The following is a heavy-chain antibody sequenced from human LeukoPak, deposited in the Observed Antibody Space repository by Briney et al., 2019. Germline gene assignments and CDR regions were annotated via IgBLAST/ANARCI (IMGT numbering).Heavy chain of an antibody. V-gene: IGHV4-31*03. CDR3: ARDIVGTHYFDY. CDR2: IYYSGST. Sequence: SQTLSLTCTVSGGSISSGGYYWSWIRQHPGKGLEWIGYIYYSGSTYYNPSLKSRVTISVDTSKNQFSLKLSSVTAADTAMYYCARDIVGTHYFDYWGQGTLDTVSS. CDR1: GGSISSGGYY. J-gene: IGHJ4*02. D-gene: IGHD1-26*01.